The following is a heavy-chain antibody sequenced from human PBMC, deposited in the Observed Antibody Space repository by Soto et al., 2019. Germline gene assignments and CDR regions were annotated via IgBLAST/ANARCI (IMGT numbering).Heavy chain of an antibody. CDR1: GGTFSSYA. V-gene: IGHV1-69*12. D-gene: IGHD3-10*01. CDR2: IIPIFGTA. Sequence: QVQLVQSGAEVKKPGSSVKVSCKASGGTFSSYAISWVRQAPGQGLEWMGGIIPIFGTANYAQKFQGRVTITADESTRTAYMELSGLRSEDTAVYYCARDGGSGSYYSDSFDYWGQGTLVTVSS. J-gene: IGHJ4*02. CDR3: ARDGGSGSYYSDSFDY.